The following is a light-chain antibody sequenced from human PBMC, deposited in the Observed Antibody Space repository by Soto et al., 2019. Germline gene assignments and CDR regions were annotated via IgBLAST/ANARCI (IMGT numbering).Light chain of an antibody. CDR2: GPS. V-gene: IGKV3D-15*01. CDR3: QQRSTFPT. J-gene: IGKJ5*01. Sequence: EIVMTQCPATLSVSPGERSTLSCRASQSVTSNLAWYQQKAGRTPRLLIYGPSTRATGIPARFSGSGSGTEFTLTISSLQSEDFAVYYCQQRSTFPTVGQVTRLEIK. CDR1: QSVTSN.